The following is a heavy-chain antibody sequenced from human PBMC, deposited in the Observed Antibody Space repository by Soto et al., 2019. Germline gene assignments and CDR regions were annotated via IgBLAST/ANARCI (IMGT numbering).Heavy chain of an antibody. D-gene: IGHD6-13*01. Sequence: AASVKVSCKASGGTFSSYAISWVRQAPGQGLEWMGGIIPIFGTANYAQKFQGRVTITADESTSTAYMELNSLRSEDTAVYYCARTAAALPYYFDYWGQGTLVTVSS. V-gene: IGHV1-69*13. CDR2: IIPIFGTA. J-gene: IGHJ4*02. CDR1: GGTFSSYA. CDR3: ARTAAALPYYFDY.